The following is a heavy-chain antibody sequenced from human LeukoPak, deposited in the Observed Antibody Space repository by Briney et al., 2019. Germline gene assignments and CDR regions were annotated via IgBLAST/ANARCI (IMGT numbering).Heavy chain of an antibody. D-gene: IGHD6-13*01. CDR1: GGSFSSYY. CDR3: ARGLLVSSSWVGAFDI. J-gene: IGHJ3*02. CDR2: IYYSGST. V-gene: IGHV4-59*12. Sequence: SETLSLTCTVSGGSFSSYYWNWIRQPPGKGLEWMGYIYYSGSTNCNPSLKSRVTISADTSKNQFSLKLSSVTPEDTAVYYCARGLLVSSSWVGAFDIWGQGTMVTVSS.